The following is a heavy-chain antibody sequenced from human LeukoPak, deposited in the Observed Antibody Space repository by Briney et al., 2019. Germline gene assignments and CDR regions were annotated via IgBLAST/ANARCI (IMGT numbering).Heavy chain of an antibody. CDR1: ELIFSSYG. D-gene: IGHD7-27*01. J-gene: IGHJ6*02. V-gene: IGHV3-30*18. CDR3: AKERGTGDLGHYYHYGMDA. Sequence: GRSLRLSCAASELIFSSYGMHWVRQAPGKRLEWVAVISFDGSIKYYADSAKGRFTISRDNYKNTLYLQMNSLRAEDTAVYHCAKERGTGDLGHYYHYGMDAWGQGTTVTVSS. CDR2: ISFDGSIK.